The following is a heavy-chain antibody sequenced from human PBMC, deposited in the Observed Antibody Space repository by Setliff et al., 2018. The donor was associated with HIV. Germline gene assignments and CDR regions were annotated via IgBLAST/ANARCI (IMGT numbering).Heavy chain of an antibody. CDR2: IKKSSDGGKT. D-gene: IGHD2-21*01. CDR3: ATDNVPSYSMDI. J-gene: IGHJ6*02. V-gene: IGHV3-15*01. CDR1: GFTFNNAW. Sequence: PGGSLRLSCVASGFTFNNAWMNWVRQAPGKGLEWLGRIKKSSDGGKTDDASPVKGRFTSSRDDSKNTLYLQMNSLKIEDTAVYFCATDNVPSYSMDIWGQGTTVTVSS.